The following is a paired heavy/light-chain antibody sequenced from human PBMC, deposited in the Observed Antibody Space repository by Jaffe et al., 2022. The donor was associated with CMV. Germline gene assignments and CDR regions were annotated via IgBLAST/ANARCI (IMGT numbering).Heavy chain of an antibody. CDR1: GFSLSTGGVG. V-gene: IGHV2-5*02. CDR3: AHRTSGWWDGVFHY. CDR2: IYWDDDK. J-gene: IGHJ4*02. Sequence: QITLKESGPTLVKPTQTLTLTCTFSGFSLSTGGVGVAWIRQPPGKALECLALIYWDDDKRYSPSLKSRLTITKDTSKNQVVLTMTNMDPVDTATYYCAHRTSGWWDGVFHYWGQGTLVTVSS. D-gene: IGHD6-19*01.
Light chain of an antibody. CDR1: QSLLHSNGYNY. CDR2: LGS. J-gene: IGKJ2*01. CDR3: MQALQSPYT. Sequence: DIVMTQSPLSLPVTPGEPASISCRSSQSLLHSNGYNYLDWYLQKPGKSPQLLIYLGSRRASGVPDRFSGSGSGTDFTLKITRVEAEDVGVYYCMQALQSPYTFGQGTKLEIK. V-gene: IGKV2-28*01.